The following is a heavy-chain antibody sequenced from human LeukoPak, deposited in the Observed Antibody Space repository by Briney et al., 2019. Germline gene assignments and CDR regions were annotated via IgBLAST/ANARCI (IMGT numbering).Heavy chain of an antibody. CDR2: ISSSNSYI. Sequence: GGSLRLSCAASGFTFSSYSMNWVRQAPGKGLEWDSYISSSNSYIYYADSVKGRFTISRDNAKNSLYLQMNSLRAEDTAVYYCARVRSGWYEDYWGQGTLVTVSS. V-gene: IGHV3-21*01. D-gene: IGHD6-19*01. CDR3: ARVRSGWYEDY. J-gene: IGHJ4*02. CDR1: GFTFSSYS.